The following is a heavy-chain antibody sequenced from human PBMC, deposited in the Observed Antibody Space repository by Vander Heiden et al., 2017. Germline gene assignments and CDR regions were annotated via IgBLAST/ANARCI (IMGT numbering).Heavy chain of an antibody. Sequence: EVQLVESGGGLVNPGGSLRLPCAAPGFTFSSYSMNWVRQAPGKGLEWVSSISSSSSYIYYADSVKGRFTISRDNAKNSLYLQMNSLRAEDTAVYYCARDTRGYSYGLLGYWGQGTLVTVSS. CDR3: ARDTRGYSYGLLGY. CDR2: ISSSSSYI. J-gene: IGHJ4*02. CDR1: GFTFSSYS. D-gene: IGHD5-18*01. V-gene: IGHV3-21*01.